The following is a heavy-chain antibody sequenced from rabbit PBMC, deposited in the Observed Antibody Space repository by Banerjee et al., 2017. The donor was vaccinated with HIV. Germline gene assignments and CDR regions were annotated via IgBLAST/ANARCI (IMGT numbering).Heavy chain of an antibody. CDR3: ARDYSSGWGSRFNL. V-gene: IGHV1S47*01. D-gene: IGHD4-1*01. CDR2: IYPDYGST. Sequence: QEQLVESGGGLVTLGGSLKLSCKASGIDFSSYGISWVRQAPGKGLEWIAYIYPDYGSTDYASWVNGRFTISLDNAQNTVFLQMTSLTAADTATYFCARDYSSGWGSRFNLWGQGTLVTVS. J-gene: IGHJ4*01. CDR1: GIDFSSYG.